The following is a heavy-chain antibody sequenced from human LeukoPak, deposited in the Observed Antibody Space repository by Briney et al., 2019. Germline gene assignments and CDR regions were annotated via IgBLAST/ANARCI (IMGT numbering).Heavy chain of an antibody. Sequence: GGSLRLSCAASGFTFSSYWMHWVRQALGKGLVWVSRINSDGSSTSCADSVKGRFTISRDNAKNTLYLQMNSLRAEDTAVYYCARGYSSSSPPDYWGQGTLVSVSS. CDR1: GFTFSSYW. D-gene: IGHD6-13*01. V-gene: IGHV3-74*01. CDR2: INSDGSST. CDR3: ARGYSSSSPPDY. J-gene: IGHJ4*02.